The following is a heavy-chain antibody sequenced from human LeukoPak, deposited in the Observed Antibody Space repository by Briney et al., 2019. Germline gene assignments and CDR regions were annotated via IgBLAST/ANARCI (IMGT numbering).Heavy chain of an antibody. J-gene: IGHJ5*02. CDR2: IWYDGSNK. Sequence: GGSLRLSCAAPGITFSSFGMHWLRQAPGKGLEWVAFIWYDGSNKYYADSVKGRFTISRDNSKNTLYLQMNSLRVEDTAVYYCARDGTVTAGPFDPWGRGTLVTVSS. CDR3: ARDGTVTAGPFDP. D-gene: IGHD4-11*01. CDR1: GITFSSFG. V-gene: IGHV3-33*01.